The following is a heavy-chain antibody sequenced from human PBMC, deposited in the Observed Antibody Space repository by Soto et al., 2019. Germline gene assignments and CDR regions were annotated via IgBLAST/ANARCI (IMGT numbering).Heavy chain of an antibody. CDR2: IYPGDSDT. D-gene: IGHD6-19*01. CDR1: GYSFTSYW. Sequence: GEALKISWKGSGYSFTSYWIGWVRQMPGKGLELMVIIYPGDSDTRHSPSFQGQVTISAYKSISNAYLQWSSLKASDTAMYYCARLTGGRYSSVWSNCYWGMHXWGQGTTVTVS. CDR3: ARLTGGRYSSVWSNCYWGMHX. J-gene: IGHJ6*02. V-gene: IGHV5-51*01.